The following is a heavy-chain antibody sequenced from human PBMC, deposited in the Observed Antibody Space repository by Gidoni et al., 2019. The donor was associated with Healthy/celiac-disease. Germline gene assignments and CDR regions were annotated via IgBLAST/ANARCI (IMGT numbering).Heavy chain of an antibody. Sequence: EVQLVESGGGLVKPGGSLRLSCAASGFTFSSYSMNWVRQAPGKGLEWVSSISSSSSYIYYADSVKGRFTISRDNAKNSLYLQMNSLRAEDTAVYYCARDSSPSSGYCPFDYWGQGTLVTVSS. CDR2: ISSSSSYI. J-gene: IGHJ4*02. CDR3: ARDSSPSSGYCPFDY. V-gene: IGHV3-21*01. CDR1: GFTFSSYS. D-gene: IGHD3-22*01.